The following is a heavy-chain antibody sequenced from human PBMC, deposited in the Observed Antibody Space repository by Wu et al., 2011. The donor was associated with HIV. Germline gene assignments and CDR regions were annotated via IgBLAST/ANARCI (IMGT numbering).Heavy chain of an antibody. CDR3: ARETNIVARRMDYFYYMDV. V-gene: IGHV1-69*14. D-gene: IGHD6-6*01. CDR1: GDTFDSYA. CDR2: IIPMFGTP. Sequence: QVQLVQSGAEVKKPGSSVKISCKASGDTFDSYAISWVRQAPGQGLEWMGGIIPMFGTPNYAQTFQGRVTITADRSTSTAYVELSRLRFDDTAVYYCARETNIVARRMDYFYYMDVWAKGPRSPS. J-gene: IGHJ6*03.